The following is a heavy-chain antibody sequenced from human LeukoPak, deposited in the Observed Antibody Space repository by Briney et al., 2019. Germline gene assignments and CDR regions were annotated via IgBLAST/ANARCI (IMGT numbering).Heavy chain of an antibody. J-gene: IGHJ3*02. Sequence: ASVKVSCKVSGYTLTELSMHWVRQAPGKGLEWMGGFDPEDGETIYAQKFQGRVTMTEDTSTDTAYMELSSLRSEDTAVYYCATVKVGATARRFDAFDIWGQGTMVTVSS. CDR2: FDPEDGET. D-gene: IGHD1-26*01. CDR3: ATVKVGATARRFDAFDI. V-gene: IGHV1-24*01. CDR1: GYTLTELS.